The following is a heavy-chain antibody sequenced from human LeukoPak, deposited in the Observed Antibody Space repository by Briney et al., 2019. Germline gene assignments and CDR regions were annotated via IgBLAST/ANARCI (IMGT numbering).Heavy chain of an antibody. Sequence: ASVKVSCKASGYTFTSYDINWVRQATGQGLEWMGWMNPNSGNTGYAQKFQGRVTMTRNTSISTAYTELSSLRSEDTAVYYCARGSLLTLYSGSSHNWFDPWGQGTLVTVSS. V-gene: IGHV1-8*01. CDR3: ARGSLLTLYSGSSHNWFDP. D-gene: IGHD1-26*01. CDR1: GYTFTSYD. J-gene: IGHJ5*02. CDR2: MNPNSGNT.